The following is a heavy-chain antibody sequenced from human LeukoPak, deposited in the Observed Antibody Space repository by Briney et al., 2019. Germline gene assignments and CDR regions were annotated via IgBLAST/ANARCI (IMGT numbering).Heavy chain of an antibody. CDR3: ARDQYGSGDGYYMDV. J-gene: IGHJ6*03. V-gene: IGHV3-48*03. Sequence: GGSLRLSCAASGFTFSSYDMNWVRQAPGKGLEWISYISSSGSTIYYADSVKGRFTISRDNAKNSLYLQMNSLRAEDTAVYYCARDQYGSGDGYYMDVWGKGTTVTISS. CDR1: GFTFSSYD. D-gene: IGHD3-10*01. CDR2: ISSSGSTI.